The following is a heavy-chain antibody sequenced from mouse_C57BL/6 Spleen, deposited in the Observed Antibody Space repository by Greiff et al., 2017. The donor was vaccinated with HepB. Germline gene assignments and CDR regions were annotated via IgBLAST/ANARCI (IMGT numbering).Heavy chain of an antibody. D-gene: IGHD2-4*01. Sequence: DVHLVESGGGLVKPGGSLKLSCAASGFTFSDYGMHWVRQAPEKGLEWVAYISSGSSTIYYADTVKGRFTISRDNAKNTLFLQMTSLRSEDTAMYYCARGDYDDWFDYWGQGTTLTVSS. CDR1: GFTFSDYG. V-gene: IGHV5-17*01. CDR2: ISSGSSTI. CDR3: ARGDYDDWFDY. J-gene: IGHJ2*01.